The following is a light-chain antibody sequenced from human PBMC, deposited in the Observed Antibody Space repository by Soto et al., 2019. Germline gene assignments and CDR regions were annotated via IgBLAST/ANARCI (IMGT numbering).Light chain of an antibody. CDR1: SSDVGGYNY. V-gene: IGLV2-14*01. CDR3: SSYTSRSTYL. J-gene: IGLJ1*01. Sequence: QSVLTQPAPVSGSPGQSITISCTGTSSDVGGYNYVSWYQQHPGKAPKLMIYEVSNRPSGVSNRFSGSKSGNTASLTISGLQAEDEADYYCSSYTSRSTYLFGTGTKVTGL. CDR2: EVS.